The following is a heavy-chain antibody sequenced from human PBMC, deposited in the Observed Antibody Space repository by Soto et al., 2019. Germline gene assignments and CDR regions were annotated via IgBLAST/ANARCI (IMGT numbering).Heavy chain of an antibody. CDR3: ARGDRGGSGSPASYYASGLDV. V-gene: IGHV3-23*01. CDR1: GFTFSSYA. Sequence: DVQLLESGGHLVQPGGSLRLSCAASGFTFSSYAMSWVRQAPGKGLEWVSSVSAGGDMTYYSDSVEGRFTISRDNSNNALFLQMNSMRIEDTALYYCARGDRGGSGSPASYYASGLDVWGQGTTVTVS. CDR2: VSAGGDMT. J-gene: IGHJ6*01. D-gene: IGHD1-26*01.